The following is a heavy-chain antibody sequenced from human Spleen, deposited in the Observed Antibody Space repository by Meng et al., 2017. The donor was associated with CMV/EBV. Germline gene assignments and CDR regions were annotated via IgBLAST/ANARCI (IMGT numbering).Heavy chain of an antibody. CDR3: ARGTFAVPAAVSKVTGGYWFDP. CDR2: IIPILGIA. Sequence: SVKVSCKASGGTFSSYAISWVRQAPGQGLEWMGGIIPILGIANYAQKFQGRVTITADKSTSTAYMELSSLRSEDTAVYYCARGTFAVPAAVSKVTGGYWFDPWGQGTLVTVSS. V-gene: IGHV1-69*10. CDR1: GGTFSSYA. J-gene: IGHJ5*02. D-gene: IGHD2-2*01.